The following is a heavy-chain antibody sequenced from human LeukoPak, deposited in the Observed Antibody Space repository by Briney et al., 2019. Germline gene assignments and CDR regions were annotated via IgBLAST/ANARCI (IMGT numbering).Heavy chain of an antibody. V-gene: IGHV4-61*02. CDR2: IYTSGST. CDR3: VRGVSSTNYYFFYMDV. J-gene: IGHJ6*03. D-gene: IGHD2-8*01. Sequence: SETLSLTCTVSGGSISSGSYYWSWIRQPAGKGLEWIGRIYTSGSTNYNPSLKSRVTISVDTSNNQFSLKLSSVTAADTAIYFCVRGVSSTNYYFFYMDVWGKGTTVTISS. CDR1: GGSISSGSYY.